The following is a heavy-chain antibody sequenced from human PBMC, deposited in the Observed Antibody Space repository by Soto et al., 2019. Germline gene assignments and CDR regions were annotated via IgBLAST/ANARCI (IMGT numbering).Heavy chain of an antibody. CDR2: IYSSGST. CDR3: ARGKRDSTSCLDV. CDR1: TCSINGYY. V-gene: IGHV4-59*01. J-gene: IGHJ6*02. D-gene: IGHD2-2*01. Sequence: SGTLSLTCRVSTCSINGYYGNWIRQSPGKGLEWIAFIYSSGSTNYNPSLKSRATISVDRSKNQVSLKLTSVTAADTAVYYCARGKRDSTSCLDVWGQGTTVTVSS.